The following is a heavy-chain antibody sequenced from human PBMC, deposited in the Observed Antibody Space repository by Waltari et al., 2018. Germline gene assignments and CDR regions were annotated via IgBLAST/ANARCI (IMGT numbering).Heavy chain of an antibody. V-gene: IGHV4-30-4*01. CDR2: YSGST. D-gene: IGHD3-16*01. Sequence: QVQLQESGPGLVRPSETLSLTCSVSGGSINGGDYFWSWIRQPPGKGLEWIGYSGSTYYNPSLKSRFTISVDTSKNQFSLKLTSVTVADTAVYYCARGGPSCTANTCPFVYWGQGILVTVSS. J-gene: IGHJ1*01. CDR1: GGSINGGDYF. CDR3: ARGGPSCTANTCPFVY.